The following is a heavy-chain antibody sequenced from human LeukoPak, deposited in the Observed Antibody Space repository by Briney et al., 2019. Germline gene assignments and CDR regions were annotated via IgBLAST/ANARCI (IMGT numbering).Heavy chain of an antibody. V-gene: IGHV4-34*01. CDR2: INHSGST. D-gene: IGHD2-2*01. CDR1: GGSFSGYY. Sequence: SETLSLTCAVYGGSFSGYYWSWIRQPPGKGLEWIGEINHSGSTNYNPSLKSRVTISVDTSKNQFSLKLSSVTAADTAVYYCARRGAIYYYYGMDVWDQGTTVTVSS. J-gene: IGHJ6*02. CDR3: ARRGAIYYYYGMDV.